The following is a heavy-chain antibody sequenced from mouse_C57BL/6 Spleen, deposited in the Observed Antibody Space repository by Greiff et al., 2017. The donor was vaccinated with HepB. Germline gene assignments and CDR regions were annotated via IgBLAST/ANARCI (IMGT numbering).Heavy chain of an antibody. CDR3: ARAQYGNYVGYAMDY. V-gene: IGHV5-4*01. Sequence: EVQLVESGGGLVKPGGSLKLSCAASGFTFSSYAMSWVRQTPEKRLEWVATISDGGSYTYYPDNVKGRFTISRDNAKNNLYLQMSHLKSEDTAMYYCARAQYGNYVGYAMDYWGQGTSVTVSS. CDR2: ISDGGSYT. D-gene: IGHD2-10*02. J-gene: IGHJ4*01. CDR1: GFTFSSYA.